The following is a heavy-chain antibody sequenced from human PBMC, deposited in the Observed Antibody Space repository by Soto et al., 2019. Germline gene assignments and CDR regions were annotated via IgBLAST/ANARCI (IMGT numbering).Heavy chain of an antibody. J-gene: IGHJ6*02. CDR2: INPKSGGT. V-gene: IGHV1-2*04. Sequence: VKVSCKASGYSFTDYHIHWVRQAPGQGLEWLGRINPKSGGTSTAQKFQGWVTMTTDTSISTASMELTRLTSDDTATYYCARGDSTDCSNGVCSFFYNHDMDVWGQGTTATVSS. CDR1: GYSFTDYH. CDR3: ARGDSTDCSNGVCSFFYNHDMDV. D-gene: IGHD2-8*01.